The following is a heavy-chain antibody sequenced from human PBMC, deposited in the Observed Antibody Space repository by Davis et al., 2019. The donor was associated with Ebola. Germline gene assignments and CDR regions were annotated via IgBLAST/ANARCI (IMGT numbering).Heavy chain of an antibody. Sequence: GESLKISCTASGFTFGDYAMSWVRQAPGKGLEWVGFIRTKAYGGTTEYAASVKGRFTISRDDSKNIVYLQMNSLKTEDTAVYYCTRENIVLMVYVDYWGQGTLVTVSS. CDR1: GFTFGDYA. CDR3: TRENIVLMVYVDY. D-gene: IGHD2-8*01. V-gene: IGHV3-49*04. CDR2: IRTKAYGGTT. J-gene: IGHJ4*02.